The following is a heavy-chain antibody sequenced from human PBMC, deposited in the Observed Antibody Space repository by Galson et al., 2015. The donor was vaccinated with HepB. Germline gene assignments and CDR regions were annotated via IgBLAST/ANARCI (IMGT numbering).Heavy chain of an antibody. Sequence: SVKVSCKASGYTFTGYYMHWVRQAPGQGLEWMGRINPNSGGTNYAQKFQGRVTMTRDTSISTAYMELSRLRSDDTAVYYCARDFMNSSGWLSGVDYWGQGTLVTVSS. J-gene: IGHJ4*02. CDR3: ARDFMNSSGWLSGVDY. V-gene: IGHV1-2*06. D-gene: IGHD6-19*01. CDR2: INPNSGGT. CDR1: GYTFTGYY.